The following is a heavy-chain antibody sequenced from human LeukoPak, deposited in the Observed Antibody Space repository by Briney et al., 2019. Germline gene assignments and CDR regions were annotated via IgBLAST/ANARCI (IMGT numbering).Heavy chain of an antibody. Sequence: GGTLRLSCAASGFTFSSYGMSWVRQAPGKGLEWVSAISGSGGSTYYADSVKGRFTISRDNAKNSLYLQMNSLRAEDTAVYYCARALRGTIFGVVKKRGNWFDPWGQGTLVTVSS. CDR1: GFTFSSYG. V-gene: IGHV3-23*01. D-gene: IGHD3-3*01. CDR3: ARALRGTIFGVVKKRGNWFDP. J-gene: IGHJ5*02. CDR2: ISGSGGST.